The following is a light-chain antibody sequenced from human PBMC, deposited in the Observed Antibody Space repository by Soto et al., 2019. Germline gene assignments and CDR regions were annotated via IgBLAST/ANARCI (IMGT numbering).Light chain of an antibody. Sequence: QSALTQPASVSGSPGQSITISCTGTSSDGGGYNYVSWYQQHPGKAPKLMIYDVSNRPSGVSNRFSGSKSGNTASLTISGSRVQDEADYYYSSYTSRSTLTVFGTGTKVTVL. CDR1: SSDGGGYNY. J-gene: IGLJ1*01. CDR2: DVS. V-gene: IGLV2-14*01. CDR3: SSYTSRSTLTV.